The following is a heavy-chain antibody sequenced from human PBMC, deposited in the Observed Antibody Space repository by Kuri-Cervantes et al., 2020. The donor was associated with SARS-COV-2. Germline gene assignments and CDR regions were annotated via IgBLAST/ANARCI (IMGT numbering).Heavy chain of an antibody. D-gene: IGHD2-21*01. CDR2: IHTSGST. V-gene: IGHV4-61*09. Sequence: SETLSLTCTVSGGSISSSSYYWSWIRQPAGKGLEWIGYIHTSGSTNYNPSLKSRVTISVDTSKNQFSLKLSSVTAADTAVYYCARVAGEGPIYYYYMDVWGKGTTVTVSS. CDR1: GGSISSSSYY. J-gene: IGHJ6*03. CDR3: ARVAGEGPIYYYYMDV.